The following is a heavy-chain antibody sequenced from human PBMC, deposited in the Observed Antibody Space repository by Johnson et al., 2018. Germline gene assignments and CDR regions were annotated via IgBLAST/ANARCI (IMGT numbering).Heavy chain of an antibody. CDR1: GGTFSSYG. CDR2: FIPLFGAA. Sequence: QVQLVQSGAEVKKPGSSVKVSCKASGGTFSSYGISWVRQAPGQGLEWMGGFIPLFGAANYGQKFQGRVTLTADQSTITAYMELSSLRTEGKAVYYGATPISSGAEYFQHWGQGTLVTVSS. CDR3: ATPISSGAEYFQH. J-gene: IGHJ1*01. V-gene: IGHV1-69*01. D-gene: IGHD3-3*01.